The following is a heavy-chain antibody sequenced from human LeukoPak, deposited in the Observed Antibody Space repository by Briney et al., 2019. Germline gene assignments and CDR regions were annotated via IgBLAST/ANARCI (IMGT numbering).Heavy chain of an antibody. CDR3: ARSSSSPWELSNAFDI. CDR1: GYTFTGYY. CDR2: INPDSGGT. J-gene: IGHJ3*02. V-gene: IGHV1-2*02. D-gene: IGHD6-6*01. Sequence: GASVKVSCKASGYTFTGYYLHWVRQAPGQGLEWMGWINPDSGGTNYAQKFQGRVTMTRDTSISTAYMELSRLRSDDTAVYYCARSSSSPWELSNAFDIWGQGTMVTVSS.